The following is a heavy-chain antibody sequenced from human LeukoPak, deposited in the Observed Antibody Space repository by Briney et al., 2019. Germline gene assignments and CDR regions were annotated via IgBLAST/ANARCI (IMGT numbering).Heavy chain of an antibody. CDR2: INHSGST. CDR1: GGSFSGYY. D-gene: IGHD5-18*01. CDR3: ARRGSGYSYGFRAPFDY. J-gene: IGHJ4*02. Sequence: SVTLSLTCAVYGGSFSGYYWSWIRQPPGKGLEWIGEINHSGSTNYNPSLKSRVTISVDTSKNQFSLKLSSVTAADTAVYYCARRGSGYSYGFRAPFDYWGQGTLVTVSS. V-gene: IGHV4-34*01.